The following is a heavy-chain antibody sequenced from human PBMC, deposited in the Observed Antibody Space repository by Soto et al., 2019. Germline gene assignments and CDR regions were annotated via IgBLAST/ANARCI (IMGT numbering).Heavy chain of an antibody. J-gene: IGHJ4*02. D-gene: IGHD2-15*01. Sequence: GGSLRLSCVDSGLSLTQYAIAWVRQAPGKGLECISTIDVLNGAWCSDSVRGRLAISRDVSRNTVYLQMGSLRVEDTAIYFCSDWRAGGPVNLDHWGPGTVVTVSS. CDR2: IDVLNGA. CDR3: SDWRAGGPVNLDH. V-gene: IGHV3-23*05. CDR1: GLSLTQYA.